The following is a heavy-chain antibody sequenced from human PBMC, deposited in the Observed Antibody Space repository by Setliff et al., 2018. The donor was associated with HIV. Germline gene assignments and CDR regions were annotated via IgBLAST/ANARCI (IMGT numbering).Heavy chain of an antibody. CDR1: GYTFSNCF. CDR3: ARVATVSHPGDYFDY. Sequence: ASVKVSCKASGYTFSNCFLHWVRQAPGQGLEWMGIIDPSGERPTYAQKFQDRVTLTRNTSISTAYMELSSLRSEDTAVYSCARVATVSHPGDYFDYWGQGTLVTVSS. CDR2: IDPSGERP. D-gene: IGHD4-4*01. J-gene: IGHJ4*02. V-gene: IGHV1-46*01.